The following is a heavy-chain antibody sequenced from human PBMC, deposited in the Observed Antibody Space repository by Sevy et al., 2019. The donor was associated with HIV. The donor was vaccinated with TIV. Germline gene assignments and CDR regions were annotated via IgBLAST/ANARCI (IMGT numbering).Heavy chain of an antibody. J-gene: IGHJ4*02. D-gene: IGHD4-17*01. CDR1: GISLSTSGMG. CDR2: IYWDDDK. V-gene: IGHV2-5*02. CDR3: AHWLYGDYVTNFDY. Sequence: SGPTLVNPTQTLTLTCTFSGISLSTSGMGVGWIRQPPGKALEWLALIYWDDDKRYSPSLKSRLTITKDTSKNQVVLTMTNMDPMDTATYYCAHWLYGDYVTNFDYWGQGTLVTVSS.